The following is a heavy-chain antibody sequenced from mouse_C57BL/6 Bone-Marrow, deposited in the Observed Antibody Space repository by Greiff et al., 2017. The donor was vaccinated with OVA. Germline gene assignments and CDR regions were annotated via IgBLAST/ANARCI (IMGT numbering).Heavy chain of an antibody. CDR2: ISYDGSN. J-gene: IGHJ1*03. Sequence: DVQLQESGPGLVKPSQSLSLTCSVTGYSITSGYYWDWIRQFPGNKLEWMGYISYDGSNNYNPSLKNRISITRDTSKNQFFLKLNSVTTEDTATYYCARDSWYFDVWGTGTTVTVSS. CDR1: GYSITSGYY. CDR3: ARDSWYFDV. V-gene: IGHV3-6*01.